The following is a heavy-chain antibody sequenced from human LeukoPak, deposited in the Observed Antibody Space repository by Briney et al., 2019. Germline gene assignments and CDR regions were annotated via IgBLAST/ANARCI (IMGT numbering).Heavy chain of an antibody. Sequence: PGGSLRLSCAASGFTFSSYAMHWVRQAPGKGLEWVAVISYDGSNKYYADSVKGRFTISRDNSKNTRYLQMNSLRVEDTAVYYCASFSVTTFDYWGQGTLVTVSS. CDR1: GFTFSSYA. V-gene: IGHV3-30*01. CDR2: ISYDGSNK. CDR3: ASFSVTTFDY. D-gene: IGHD4-17*01. J-gene: IGHJ4*02.